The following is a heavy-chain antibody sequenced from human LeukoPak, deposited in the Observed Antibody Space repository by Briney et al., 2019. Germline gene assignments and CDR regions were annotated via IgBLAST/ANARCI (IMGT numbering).Heavy chain of an antibody. J-gene: IGHJ5*02. Sequence: PSETLSLTCAVSGYSISSGYYWGWFRQPPGKGLEWIGSIYHSGSTYYNPSLKSRVTISVDTSKNQFSLKLSSVTAADTAVYYCASSYYGSGVNWFDPWGQGTLVTVSS. CDR2: IYHSGST. CDR1: GYSISSGYY. CDR3: ASSYYGSGVNWFDP. V-gene: IGHV4-38-2*01. D-gene: IGHD3-10*01.